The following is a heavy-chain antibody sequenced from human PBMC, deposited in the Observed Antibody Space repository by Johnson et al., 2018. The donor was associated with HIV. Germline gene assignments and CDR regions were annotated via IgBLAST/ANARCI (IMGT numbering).Heavy chain of an antibody. CDR3: ARELGYSSSNDAFDI. CDR1: GFTFSSYA. D-gene: IGHD6-13*01. V-gene: IGHV3-30*04. Sequence: QVQLVESGGGVVQPGRSLRLSCAASGFTFSSYAMHWVRQAPGKGLEWVAVISYDGSNKYYADSVKGRFTISRDNSKNTLYLQMNSLRAEDTAVYYCARELGYSSSNDAFDIWGQGTRVTVSS. J-gene: IGHJ3*02. CDR2: ISYDGSNK.